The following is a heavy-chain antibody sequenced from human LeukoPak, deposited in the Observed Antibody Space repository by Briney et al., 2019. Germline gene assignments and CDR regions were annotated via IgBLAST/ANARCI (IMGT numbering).Heavy chain of an antibody. CDR3: ARRSSGYPYYYYYYMDV. J-gene: IGHJ6*03. V-gene: IGHV4-34*01. Sequence: PSETLSLTCAVYGGSFSGYYWSWIRQPPGKGLEWIGEINHSGSTNYNPSLKSRVTISVDTSKNQFSLKLSSVTAADTAVYYCARRSSGYPYYYYYYMDVWGKGTTVTVSS. D-gene: IGHD3-22*01. CDR2: INHSGST. CDR1: GGSFSGYY.